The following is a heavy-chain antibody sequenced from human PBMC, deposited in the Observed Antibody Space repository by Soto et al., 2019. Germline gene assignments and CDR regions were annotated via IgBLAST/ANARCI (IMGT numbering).Heavy chain of an antibody. CDR1: GGTFSSYT. CDR2: IIPILGIA. D-gene: IGHD3-10*01. V-gene: IGHV1-69*02. J-gene: IGHJ3*02. CDR3: ARGAFGAGWFGELPGDAFDI. Sequence: QVQLVQSGAEVKKPGSSVKVSCKASGGTFSSYTISWVRQAPGQGLEWMGRIIPILGIANYAQKFQGRVTITADKSTSTGYIELSSLRSEDTAVYYCARGAFGAGWFGELPGDAFDIWGQGTMVTVSS.